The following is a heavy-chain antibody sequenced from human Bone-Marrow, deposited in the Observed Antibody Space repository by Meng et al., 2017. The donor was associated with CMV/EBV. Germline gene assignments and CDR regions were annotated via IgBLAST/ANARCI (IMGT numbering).Heavy chain of an antibody. CDR1: GYTFTGYY. CDR2: INPSGGST. V-gene: IGHV1-46*01. Sequence: ASVKVSCKASGYTFTGYYMHWVRQAPGQGLEWMGIINPSGGSTSYAQKFQGRVTMTRDTSTSTVYMELSSLRAEDTAVYYCAREGRDSSMTTIYFDYWGQGTLVTVSS. CDR3: AREGRDSSMTTIYFDY. J-gene: IGHJ4*02. D-gene: IGHD2-21*02.